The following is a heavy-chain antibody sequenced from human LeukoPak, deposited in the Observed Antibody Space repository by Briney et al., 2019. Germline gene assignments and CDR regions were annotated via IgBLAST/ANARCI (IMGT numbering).Heavy chain of an antibody. CDR3: AKIEYSSSRYYYYYMDV. CDR2: IYHSGST. V-gene: IGHV4-38-2*02. Sequence: SETLSLTCTVSGYSISSGYYWGWIRQPPGKGLEWIGGIYHSGSTYYNPSLKSRVTISVDTSKNQFSLKLSSVTAADTAVYYCAKIEYSSSRYYYYYMDVWGKGTTVTVSS. D-gene: IGHD6-6*01. J-gene: IGHJ6*03. CDR1: GYSISSGYY.